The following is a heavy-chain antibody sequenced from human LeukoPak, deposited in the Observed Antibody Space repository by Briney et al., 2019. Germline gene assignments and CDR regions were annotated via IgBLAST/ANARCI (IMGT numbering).Heavy chain of an antibody. CDR3: AKDDAWLRFGE. D-gene: IGHD3-10*01. CDR2: ISRASESI. CDR1: GFTFNTYS. J-gene: IGHJ4*02. V-gene: IGHV3-21*01. Sequence: PGGSLRLSCAASGFTFNTYSMSWVRQAPGKGLEWVSIISRASESIFYADSVKGRFTISRDNAKNSLYLQMNGLRAEDTAVYYCAKDDAWLRFGEWSQGTLVTVSS.